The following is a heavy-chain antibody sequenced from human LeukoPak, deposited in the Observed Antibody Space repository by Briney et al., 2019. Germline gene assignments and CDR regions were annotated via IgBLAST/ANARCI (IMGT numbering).Heavy chain of an antibody. Sequence: ASAKVSCKASGYTFTSYDFNWVRQAPGQGLEWMGWISGYNDNTNYAQRLQGRVTMTKDTSTRTVYMELRSLRSDDTAVYYCARRGYGNGFDYWGQGTLVTVSS. CDR1: GYTFTSYD. J-gene: IGHJ4*02. V-gene: IGHV1-18*01. CDR2: ISGYNDNT. D-gene: IGHD5-18*01. CDR3: ARRGYGNGFDY.